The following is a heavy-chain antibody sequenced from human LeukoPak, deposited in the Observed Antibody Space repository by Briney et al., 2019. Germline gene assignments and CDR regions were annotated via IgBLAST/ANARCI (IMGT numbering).Heavy chain of an antibody. J-gene: IGHJ3*02. V-gene: IGHV3-21*01. CDR2: VSSSGAYI. D-gene: IGHD5-24*01. CDR1: GFTFSSYA. CDR3: ARIRDGYNDAYDI. Sequence: PGGSLRLSCAASGFTFSSYAVNWIRHAPGKGREWVASVSSSGAYIYYADLMEGRFTISRDNAKNSLILQMNSLRAEDTAVYYCARIRDGYNDAYDIWGQGTMVTVSS.